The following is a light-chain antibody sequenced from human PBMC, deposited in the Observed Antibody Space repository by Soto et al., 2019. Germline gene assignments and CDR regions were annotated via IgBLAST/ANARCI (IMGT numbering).Light chain of an antibody. CDR2: AAS. CDR1: QDIKNY. J-gene: IGKJ2*01. CDR3: QQYKSYPYT. Sequence: DTQMTQSPSSLSASVGDRVTITCQASQDIKNYLNWYHQKPGKAPKLLIYAASSLQSGVPSRFSGSGSGTDFTLTISSLQPEDFATYYCQQYKSYPYTFGQGTKVDIK. V-gene: IGKV1-16*01.